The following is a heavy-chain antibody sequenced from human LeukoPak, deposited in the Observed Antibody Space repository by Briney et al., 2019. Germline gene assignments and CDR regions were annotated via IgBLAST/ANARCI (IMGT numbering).Heavy chain of an antibody. Sequence: GGSLRLSCAASGFTFSSYSMNWVRQAPGKGLEWVSSISSSSSYIYYADSVKGRFTISRDNAKNSLYLQMNSLRAEDTAVYYCARDGYYGSGCYSYYYGMDVWGKGTTVTVSS. D-gene: IGHD3-10*01. J-gene: IGHJ6*04. CDR2: ISSSSSYI. CDR1: GFTFSSYS. V-gene: IGHV3-21*01. CDR3: ARDGYYGSGCYSYYYGMDV.